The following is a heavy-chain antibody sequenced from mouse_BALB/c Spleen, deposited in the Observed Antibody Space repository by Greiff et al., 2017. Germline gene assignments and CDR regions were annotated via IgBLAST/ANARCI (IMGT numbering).Heavy chain of an antibody. V-gene: IGHV1-14*01. CDR1: GYTFTSYV. Sequence: VQLKQSGPELVKPGASVKMSCKASGYTFTSYVMHWVKQKPGQGLEWIGYINPYNDGTKYNEKFKGKATLTSDKSSSTAYMELSSLTSEDSAVYYCAREEDYGSSPFAYWGQGTLVTVSA. CDR2: INPYNDGT. D-gene: IGHD1-1*01. CDR3: AREEDYGSSPFAY. J-gene: IGHJ3*01.